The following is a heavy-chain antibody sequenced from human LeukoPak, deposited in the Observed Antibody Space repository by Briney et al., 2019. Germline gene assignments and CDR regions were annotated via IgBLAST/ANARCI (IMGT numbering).Heavy chain of an antibody. CDR1: GFTFCHHY. J-gene: IGHJ6*02. Sequence: GGSLRLSCAASGFTFCHHYMHWVRQAPGKGLEWVGRTRNKGNSYPTEYAVSVKGRFTISRDDSKNSLYLQMNSLKTEDTAVYYCARGYFAVLVEGATQRYYYGMDVWGQGTTVTVSS. D-gene: IGHD2-15*01. V-gene: IGHV3-72*01. CDR3: ARGYFAVLVEGATQRYYYGMDV. CDR2: TRNKGNSYPT.